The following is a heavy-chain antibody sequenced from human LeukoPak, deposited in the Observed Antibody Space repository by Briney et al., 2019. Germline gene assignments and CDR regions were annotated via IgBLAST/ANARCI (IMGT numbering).Heavy chain of an antibody. J-gene: IGHJ6*03. V-gene: IGHV1-8*03. CDR3: ARGPLNIVVEPNPYYMDV. CDR2: MNPNSGNT. CDR1: GYTFTSYD. D-gene: IGHD2-2*01. Sequence: ASVKASCKASGYTFTSYDINWVRQATGQGLEWMGWMNPNSGNTGYAQKFQGRVTITRNTSISTAYMELSSLRSEDTAVYYCARGPLNIVVEPNPYYMDVWGKGTTVTVSS.